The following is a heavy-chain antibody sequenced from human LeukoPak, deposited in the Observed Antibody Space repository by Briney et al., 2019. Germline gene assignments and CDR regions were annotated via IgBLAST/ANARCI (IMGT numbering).Heavy chain of an antibody. CDR2: ISSSSDYR. Sequence: RGSLRLSCAASGFTFRSYSMNWVRQAPGKGLEWVSYISSSSDYRYYADSVKGRFTISRDNAKNSLYLQMSSLRAEDTAVYYCARALYDFWSGYYPIFDYWGQGTLVTVSS. CDR1: GFTFRSYS. V-gene: IGHV3-21*01. CDR3: ARALYDFWSGYYPIFDY. D-gene: IGHD3-3*01. J-gene: IGHJ4*02.